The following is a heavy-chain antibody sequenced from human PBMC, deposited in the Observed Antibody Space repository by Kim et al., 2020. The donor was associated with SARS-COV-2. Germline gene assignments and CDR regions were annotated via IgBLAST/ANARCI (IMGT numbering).Heavy chain of an antibody. V-gene: IGHV1-69*04. CDR1: GGTFSSYA. CDR3: ARDSPRDYGMDV. CDR2: IIPILGIA. Sequence: SVKVSCKASGGTFSSYAISWVRQAPGQGLEWMGRIIPILGIANYAQKFQGRVTITADKSTSTAYMELSSLRSEDTAVYYCARDSPRDYGMDVWGQGTTVTVSS. J-gene: IGHJ6*02.